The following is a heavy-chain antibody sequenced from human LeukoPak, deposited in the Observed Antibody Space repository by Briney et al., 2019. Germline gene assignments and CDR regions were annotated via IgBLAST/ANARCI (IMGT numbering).Heavy chain of an antibody. Sequence: SETLSLTCTVSGGPISSYYWSWIRQPAGKGLEWIGRIYTSGSTNYNPSLKSRVTMSVYTSKNQFSLKLSSVTAADTAVYYCARDRVTGGMVRGVPGPYRMDVWGQGTTVTVSS. CDR3: ARDRVTGGMVRGVPGPYRMDV. CDR2: IYTSGST. CDR1: GGPISSYY. J-gene: IGHJ6*02. V-gene: IGHV4-4*07. D-gene: IGHD3-10*01.